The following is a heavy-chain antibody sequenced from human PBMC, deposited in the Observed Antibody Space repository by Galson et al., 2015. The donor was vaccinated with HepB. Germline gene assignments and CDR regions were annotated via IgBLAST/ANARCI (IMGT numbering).Heavy chain of an antibody. Sequence: SVKVSCKASGGTFKSYVISWMRQAPGQGLEWMGGINPIFGTANYAQKLQGRVTFTADESTSTADMELSSLRFEDTAVYYCASRTPTVTPSNWFDPWGQVTLVTVSS. CDR1: GGTFKSYV. V-gene: IGHV1-69*13. J-gene: IGHJ5*02. CDR2: INPIFGTA. CDR3: ASRTPTVTPSNWFDP. D-gene: IGHD4-17*01.